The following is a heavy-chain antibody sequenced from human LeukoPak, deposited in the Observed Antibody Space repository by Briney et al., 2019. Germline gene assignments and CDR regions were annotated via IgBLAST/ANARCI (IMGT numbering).Heavy chain of an antibody. CDR3: ARDLSSSSWSSDWAFDI. J-gene: IGHJ3*02. CDR1: GYTFTSYG. CDR2: ISTYNGST. D-gene: IGHD6-13*01. V-gene: IGHV1-18*01. Sequence: ASVKVSCKASGYTFTSYGISWVRQAPRQGLEWMGWISTYNGSTHYAREVQGRVTMTRDTSTTTVYMELRSLRSDDTAVYYCARDLSSSSWSSDWAFDIWGQGTMVTVSS.